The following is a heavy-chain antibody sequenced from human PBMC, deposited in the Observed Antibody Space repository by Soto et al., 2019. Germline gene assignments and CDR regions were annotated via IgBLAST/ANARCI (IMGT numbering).Heavy chain of an antibody. CDR2: IIPILGIA. V-gene: IGHV1-69*02. Sequence: QVQLVQSGAEVKKPGSSVKVSCKASGGTFSSYTISWVRQAPGQGLEWMGRIIPILGIANYAQKFQGRVTITADNSTRTAYIELSSLRSEDTDVYYCARVAGAYCTNGVCYPDYWGQGTLVTVSS. CDR1: GGTFSSYT. D-gene: IGHD2-8*01. CDR3: ARVAGAYCTNGVCYPDY. J-gene: IGHJ4*02.